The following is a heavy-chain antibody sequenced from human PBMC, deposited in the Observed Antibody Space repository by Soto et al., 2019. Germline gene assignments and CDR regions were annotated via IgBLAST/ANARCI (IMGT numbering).Heavy chain of an antibody. CDR2: IRSSGNSI. J-gene: IGHJ4*02. CDR1: GFNFSDYY. CDR3: ARRAAAGRSFDY. V-gene: IGHV3-11*01. Sequence: GGSLRLSCAASGFNFSDYYMTWIRQAPGKGLEWVSYIRSSGNSIYYAASVRGRFTVSRDNAKNSLFLQMNSLRAEDTAVYYCARRAAAGRSFDYWGLGTLVTGSS. D-gene: IGHD6-13*01.